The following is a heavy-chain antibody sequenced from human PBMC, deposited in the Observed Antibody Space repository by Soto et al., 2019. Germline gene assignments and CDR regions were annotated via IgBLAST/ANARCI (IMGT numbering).Heavy chain of an antibody. J-gene: IGHJ2*01. CDR1: GYSISSSNW. CDR2: IYYSGST. CDR3: ARNGLDYDSSGYYGVLDYWYFDL. D-gene: IGHD3-22*01. Sequence: PSETLSLTCAVSGYSISSSNWWGWIRQPPGKGLEWIGYIYYSGSTYYNPSLKSRVTMSVDTSKNQFSLKLSSVTAVDTAVYYCARNGLDYDSSGYYGVLDYWYFDLWGRGTLVTVSS. V-gene: IGHV4-28*01.